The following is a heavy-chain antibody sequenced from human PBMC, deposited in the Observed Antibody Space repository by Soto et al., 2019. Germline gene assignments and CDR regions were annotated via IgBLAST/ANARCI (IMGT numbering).Heavy chain of an antibody. V-gene: IGHV4-39*02. CDR1: GGSISSSSYY. CDR2: IYYSGST. D-gene: IGHD3-9*01. J-gene: IGHJ6*02. CDR3: ARDPLYYDILTGKGNYYGMDV. Sequence: SETLSLTCTVSGGSISSSSYYWGWIRQPPGKGLEWIGSIYYSGSTYYNPSLKSRVTISVDTSKNQFSLKLSSVTAADTAVYYCARDPLYYDILTGKGNYYGMDVWGQGTTVS.